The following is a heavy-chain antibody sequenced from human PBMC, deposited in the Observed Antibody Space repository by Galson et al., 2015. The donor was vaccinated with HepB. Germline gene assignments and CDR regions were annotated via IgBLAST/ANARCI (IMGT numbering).Heavy chain of an antibody. Sequence: SLRLSCAASGFTFSSYAMSWVRRAPGKGLEWVSAISGSGGSTYYADSVKGRFTISRDNSKNTLYLQMNSLRAEDTAVYYCAKDPYSSGYWGEFFDYWGQGTLVTVSS. CDR1: GFTFSSYA. D-gene: IGHD3-22*01. V-gene: IGHV3-23*01. J-gene: IGHJ4*02. CDR2: ISGSGGST. CDR3: AKDPYSSGYWGEFFDY.